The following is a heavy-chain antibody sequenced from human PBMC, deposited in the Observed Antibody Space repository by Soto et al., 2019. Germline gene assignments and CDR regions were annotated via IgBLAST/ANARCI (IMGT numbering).Heavy chain of an antibody. D-gene: IGHD3-3*01. V-gene: IGHV3-48*02. J-gene: IGHJ4*02. Sequence: GGSLRLSCAASGFTFSSYSMNWVRQAPGKGLEWVSYISSSSSTIYYADSVKGRFTISRDNAKNSLYLQMNSLRDEDTAVYYCASDNDFWSGEAPSYFDYWGQGTLVTVSS. CDR1: GFTFSSYS. CDR3: ASDNDFWSGEAPSYFDY. CDR2: ISSSSSTI.